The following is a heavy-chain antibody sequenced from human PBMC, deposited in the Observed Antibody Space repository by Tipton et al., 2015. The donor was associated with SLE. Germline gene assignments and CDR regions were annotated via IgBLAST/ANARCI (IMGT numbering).Heavy chain of an antibody. CDR3: ARVGAASGARYFDP. CDR2: IFYSGST. CDR1: GDSIISGAYY. V-gene: IGHV4-31*03. J-gene: IGHJ5*02. Sequence: LRLSCTVPGDSIISGAYYWSWVRQHPGRGLEWLAYIFYSGSTYYNPSLKSRLNISVDRSNNQFSLKLTSVTAADTAVYYCARVGAASGARYFDPWGQGMLVTVSS. D-gene: IGHD3-16*01.